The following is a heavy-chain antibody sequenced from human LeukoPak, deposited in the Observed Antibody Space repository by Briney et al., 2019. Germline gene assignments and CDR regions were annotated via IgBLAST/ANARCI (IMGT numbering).Heavy chain of an antibody. CDR2: ISGTGSNT. CDR3: AKRPSSGLSLPPHALDI. Sequence: PGGSLRLSCVASGFTFTNYAMNWVRQAPGKGLEWVSSISGTGSNTDNAESVKGRFTISRDNSKNTLYLQMNSLRAEDTALYYCAKRPSSGLSLPPHALDIWGQGTMVTVSS. V-gene: IGHV3-23*01. J-gene: IGHJ3*02. D-gene: IGHD5/OR15-5a*01. CDR1: GFTFTNYA.